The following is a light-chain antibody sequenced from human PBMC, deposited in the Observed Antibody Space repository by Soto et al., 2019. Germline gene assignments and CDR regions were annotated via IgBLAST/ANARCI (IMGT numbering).Light chain of an antibody. Sequence: QSVLTQPPSASGSPGQSVTISCTGTSSDVGSYNYVSWYQQNPGKAPKLIIYEVSQRPPGVPDRFSGSKSGNTASLSVSGLQAEDDGDYYCSSYAGSNIYVFGTGTKVTVL. CDR2: EVS. CDR3: SSYAGSNIYV. CDR1: SSDVGSYNY. J-gene: IGLJ1*01. V-gene: IGLV2-8*01.